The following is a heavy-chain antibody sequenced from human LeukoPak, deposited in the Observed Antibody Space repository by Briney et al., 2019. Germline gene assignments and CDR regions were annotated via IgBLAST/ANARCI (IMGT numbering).Heavy chain of an antibody. CDR1: GGTIRSTTYY. CDR3: ARAPHFFDTSGSRYYFDY. CDR2: IYYSGNT. V-gene: IGHV4-39*07. Sequence: SETLSLTCSVSGGTIRSTTYYWGWIRQPPGKGLEWIGSIYYSGNTYYSPSLMSRVTISVDTSKNQFSLNLSSVTAADTAVYYCARAPHFFDTSGSRYYFDYWGQGALVTVSS. D-gene: IGHD3-22*01. J-gene: IGHJ4*02.